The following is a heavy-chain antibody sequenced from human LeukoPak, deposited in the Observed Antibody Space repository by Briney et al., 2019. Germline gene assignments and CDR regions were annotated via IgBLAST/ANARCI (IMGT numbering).Heavy chain of an antibody. CDR3: ARLSTSGSSWFCSGGSCPPRYYYYMDV. D-gene: IGHD2-15*01. J-gene: IGHJ6*03. Sequence: PSETLSLTCTVSGGSISSYYWSWIRQPPGKGLEWIGYIYYSGSTNYNPSLKSRVTISVDTSKNQFSLKLSSVTAADTAVYYCARLSTSGSSWFCSGGSCPPRYYYYMDVWGKGTTVTISS. V-gene: IGHV4-59*01. CDR1: GGSISSYY. CDR2: IYYSGST.